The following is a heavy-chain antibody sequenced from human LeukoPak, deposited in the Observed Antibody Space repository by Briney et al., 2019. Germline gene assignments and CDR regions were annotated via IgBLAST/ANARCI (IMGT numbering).Heavy chain of an antibody. Sequence: PGGSLRLSCAASGFTFSDYYMSWIRQAPGKGLEWVSYISSSGSTIYYADSVKGRFTISRDNAKNSLYLQMNSLRAEDTAVYYCARDKTYDILTGYGWRYYYYMDVWGKGTTVTVSS. J-gene: IGHJ6*03. CDR3: ARDKTYDILTGYGWRYYYYMDV. V-gene: IGHV3-11*04. CDR1: GFTFSDYY. D-gene: IGHD3-9*01. CDR2: ISSSGSTI.